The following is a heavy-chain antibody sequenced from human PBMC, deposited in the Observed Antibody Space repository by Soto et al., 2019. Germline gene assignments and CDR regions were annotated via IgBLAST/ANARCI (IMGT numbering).Heavy chain of an antibody. CDR1: GYTFTSYA. Sequence: GASVKASCKASGYTFTSYAMNWVRQAPGQGLEWMGWINTNTGNPTYAQGFTGRFVFSLDTSVSTAYLQICSLKAEDTAVYYCARVVGGYCISTSCSNWFDPWGQGTLVTVSS. V-gene: IGHV7-4-1*01. J-gene: IGHJ5*02. CDR2: INTNTGNP. D-gene: IGHD2-2*01. CDR3: ARVVGGYCISTSCSNWFDP.